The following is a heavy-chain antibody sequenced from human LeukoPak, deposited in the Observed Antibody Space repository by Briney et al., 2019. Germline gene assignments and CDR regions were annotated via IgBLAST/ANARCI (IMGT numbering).Heavy chain of an antibody. CDR3: ARDPGTPTYIGQFDY. Sequence: EASVKVSCKASGYTFTSYGISWVRQAPGQGLEWMGWISAYNGNTNYAQKLQGRVTMTTDTSTSTAYMELRSLRSDDTAVYYCARDPGTPTYIGQFDYWGQGTLVTVSS. V-gene: IGHV1-18*01. J-gene: IGHJ4*02. CDR1: GYTFTSYG. CDR2: ISAYNGNT. D-gene: IGHD6-13*01.